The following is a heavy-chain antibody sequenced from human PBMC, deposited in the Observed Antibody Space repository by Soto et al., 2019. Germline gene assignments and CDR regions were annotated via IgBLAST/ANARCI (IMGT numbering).Heavy chain of an antibody. J-gene: IGHJ6*03. Sequence: SETLSLTCTVSGGSISSYYWSWIRQPPGKGLEWIGYIYYSGSTNYNPSLKSRVTISVDTSKNQFSLKLSSVTAADTAVYYCAREIEYCSSTSCPRMDYYYYMDVWGKGTTVTVSS. CDR3: AREIEYCSSTSCPRMDYYYYMDV. CDR1: GGSISSYY. CDR2: IYYSGST. V-gene: IGHV4-59*01. D-gene: IGHD2-2*01.